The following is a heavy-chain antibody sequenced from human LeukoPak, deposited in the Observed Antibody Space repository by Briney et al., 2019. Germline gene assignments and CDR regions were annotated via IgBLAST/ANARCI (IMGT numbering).Heavy chain of an antibody. J-gene: IGHJ4*02. D-gene: IGHD3-10*01. CDR1: GFTFSSYD. CDR2: IQYDGSNK. CDR3: AKVAKYYYGSETYYFFEH. V-gene: IGHV3-30*02. Sequence: GGSLRLSCAVSGFTFSSYDMHWVRQAPGKGLEWVTFIQYDGSNKYYADSVKGRFTISRDNSKNTLYLQMNSLRVEDTAVYYCAKVAKYYYGSETYYFFEHWGQGTPVTASS.